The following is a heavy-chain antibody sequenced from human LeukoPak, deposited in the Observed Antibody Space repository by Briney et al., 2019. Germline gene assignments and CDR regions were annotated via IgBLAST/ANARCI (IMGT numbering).Heavy chain of an antibody. CDR2: INPSGGST. CDR1: GYTFTTYY. Sequence: ASVKVSCKASGYTFTTYYMHWVRQAPGQGLEWMGIINPSGGSTSYAQKFQGRVTVTRDMSTSTVYMELSSLRSEDTAVYYCARTATRADFLPMILTGYRSDYYMDVWGKGTTVTISS. D-gene: IGHD3-9*01. J-gene: IGHJ6*03. CDR3: ARTATRADFLPMILTGYRSDYYMDV. V-gene: IGHV1-46*01.